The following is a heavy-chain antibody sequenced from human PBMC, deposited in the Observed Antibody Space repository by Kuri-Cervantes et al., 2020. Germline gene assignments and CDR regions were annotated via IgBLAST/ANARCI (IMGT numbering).Heavy chain of an antibody. V-gene: IGHV3-23*01. CDR1: GFTFRNYA. CDR2: ISASGSST. CDR3: AKDRDLLLWTYFDY. Sequence: GGSLRLSCAASGFTFRNYAMSWVRQVPGKGPEWVSAISASGSSTYHADSVKGRFTISRDNSKNTLYLQMNSLRAEDTAVYYCAKDRDLLLWTYFDYWGQGTLVTVSS. D-gene: IGHD3-10*01. J-gene: IGHJ4*02.